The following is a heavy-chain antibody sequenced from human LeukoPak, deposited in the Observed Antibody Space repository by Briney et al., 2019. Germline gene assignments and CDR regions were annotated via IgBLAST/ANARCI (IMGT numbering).Heavy chain of an antibody. Sequence: GGSLRLSCAASGFTFSSYSMNWVRQAPGKGLEWVSYISSSSSSTIYYADSVKGRFTISRDNAKNSLYLQMNSLRDEDTAVYYCASLYGSGSYVAYYYGMDVWGQGTTVTVSS. CDR1: GFTFSSYS. CDR3: ASLYGSGSYVAYYYGMDV. D-gene: IGHD3-10*01. V-gene: IGHV3-48*02. J-gene: IGHJ6*02. CDR2: ISSSSSSTI.